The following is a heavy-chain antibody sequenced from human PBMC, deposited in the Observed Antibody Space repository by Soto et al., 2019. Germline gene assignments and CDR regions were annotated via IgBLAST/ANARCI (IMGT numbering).Heavy chain of an antibody. CDR1: GFTFSSYA. V-gene: IGHV3-23*01. CDR2: ITDSGSRT. J-gene: IGHJ2*01. CDR3: TKNPPTIGYWYFDL. Sequence: LRLSCAASGFTFSSYAMSWVRQAPGKGLEWVSAITDSGSRTYYADSVKGRFIISRDNSKSKLYLQMNSLRAEDTALYYCTKNPPTIGYWYFDLWGRGTLVTVSS.